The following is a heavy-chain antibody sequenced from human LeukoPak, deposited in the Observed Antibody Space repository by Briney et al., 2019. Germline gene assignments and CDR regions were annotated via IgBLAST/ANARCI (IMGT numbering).Heavy chain of an antibody. CDR2: IYTSGST. CDR1: GGSINSDTYY. J-gene: IGHJ4*02. D-gene: IGHD3-10*01. CDR3: AREVFYYADC. Sequence: SETLSLTCTVSGGSINSDTYYWSWIRQPAGKGPEWIGRIYTSGSTSHNPSLESRVTISVDTSNNQFSLKLSSVTAADTAVYYCAREVFYYADCWGQGTLVTVSS. V-gene: IGHV4-61*02.